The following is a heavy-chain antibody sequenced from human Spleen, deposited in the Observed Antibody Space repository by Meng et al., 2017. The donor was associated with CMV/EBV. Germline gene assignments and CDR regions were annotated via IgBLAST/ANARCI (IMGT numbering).Heavy chain of an antibody. V-gene: IGHV3-21*04. Sequence: GGSLRLSCAASGFTFSSYSMNWVRQAPGKGLEWVSSISSSSSYVYYADSVKGRFTISRDNARNSLYLQMNSLRAEDTAVYYCAKDPSLRWDWISLDYWGQGTLVTVSS. D-gene: IGHD3/OR15-3a*01. CDR1: GFTFSSYS. J-gene: IGHJ4*02. CDR3: AKDPSLRWDWISLDY. CDR2: ISSSSSYV.